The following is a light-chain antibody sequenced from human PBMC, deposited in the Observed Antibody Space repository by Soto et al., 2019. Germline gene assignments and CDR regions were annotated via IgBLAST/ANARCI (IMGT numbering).Light chain of an antibody. J-gene: IGKJ1*01. V-gene: IGKV3-15*01. CDR2: DVS. CDR3: QQYDDRPPWT. Sequence: DIIMTQSPATLSVSPGERATLSCRAGQGVTTNFAWYQQKSGQSPRLLIYDVSTRATGVPARFSGTGSETDFTLTISGLQSEDFAVYYCQQYDDRPPWTFGPGTKVDIK. CDR1: QGVTTN.